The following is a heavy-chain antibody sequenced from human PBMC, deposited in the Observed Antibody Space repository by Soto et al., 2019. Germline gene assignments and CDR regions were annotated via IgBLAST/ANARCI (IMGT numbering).Heavy chain of an antibody. CDR1: GFTFSSYA. CDR2: ISYDGSNK. J-gene: IGHJ6*02. D-gene: IGHD3-10*01. Sequence: GGSLRLSCAASGFTFSSYAMHWVRQAPGKGLEWVAVISYDGSNKYYADSVKGRFTISRDNSKNTLYLQMNSLRAEDTAVYYCARGGLLWFGEFFVHPDYYYYGMDVWGQGTTVTVSS. V-gene: IGHV3-30-3*01. CDR3: ARGGLLWFGEFFVHPDYYYYGMDV.